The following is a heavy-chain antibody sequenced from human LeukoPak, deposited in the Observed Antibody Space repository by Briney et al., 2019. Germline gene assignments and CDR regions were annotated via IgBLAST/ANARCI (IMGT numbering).Heavy chain of an antibody. CDR3: AKDREYSGSQIDY. V-gene: IGHV3-23*01. D-gene: IGHD1-26*01. CDR2: MSRGGGST. CDR1: GCTFSSYA. J-gene: IGHJ4*02. Sequence: GGSLRLSCAASGCTFSSYAMNWVRQAPGKGLEWVSSMSRGGGSTYYADSVKGLFTISSDNSKNTLYLRMNGLRAEDTAVYYCAKDREYSGSQIDYWGQGTLVTVSS.